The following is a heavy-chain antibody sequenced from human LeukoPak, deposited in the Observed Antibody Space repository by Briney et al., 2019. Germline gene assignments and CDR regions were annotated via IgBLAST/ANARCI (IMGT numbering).Heavy chain of an antibody. CDR2: ISSSSSTI. CDR3: ARDRLEDIVVVVAAYYYYGMDV. V-gene: IGHV3-48*01. Sequence: GGSLRLSCAASGFTFSSYSMNWVRQAPGKGLEWVSYISSSSSTIYYADSVKGRFTISRENAKNSLYLQMNSLRAEDTAVYYCARDRLEDIVVVVAAYYYYGMDVWGQGTTVTVSS. CDR1: GFTFSSYS. J-gene: IGHJ6*02. D-gene: IGHD2-15*01.